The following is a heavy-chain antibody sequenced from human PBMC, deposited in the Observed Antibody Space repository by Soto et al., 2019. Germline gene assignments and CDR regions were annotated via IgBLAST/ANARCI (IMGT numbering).Heavy chain of an antibody. CDR2: INPNSGGT. V-gene: IGHV1-2*04. Sequence: GASVKVSCKASGYTFTGYYMHWVRQAPGQGLEWMGWINPNSGGTNYAQKFRGWVTMTRDTSISTAYMELSRLRSDDTAVYYCAREDTAMVIDHWGQGTLVTVSS. D-gene: IGHD5-18*01. CDR1: GYTFTGYY. J-gene: IGHJ4*02. CDR3: AREDTAMVIDH.